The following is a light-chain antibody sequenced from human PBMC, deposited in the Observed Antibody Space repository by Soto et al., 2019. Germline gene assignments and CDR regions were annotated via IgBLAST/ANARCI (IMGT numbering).Light chain of an antibody. J-gene: IGKJ2*03. CDR2: GAS. CDR1: QSVSRSH. V-gene: IGKV3-20*01. Sequence: EIVLTQSPGTLSLSPGERATLSCRASQSVSRSHLAWYQQKPGQAPRLLIYGASSRAPGIADRFSGSGSGRDFTLTIRRLEPEAFAVYYCLQYGNSPPYSFGQGTKLEIK. CDR3: LQYGNSPPYS.